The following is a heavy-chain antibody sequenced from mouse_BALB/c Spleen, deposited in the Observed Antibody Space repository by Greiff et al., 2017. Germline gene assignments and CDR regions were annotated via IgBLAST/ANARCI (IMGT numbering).Heavy chain of an antibody. CDR2: IDPENGNT. CDR3: ATSYLYGSSLAY. CDR1: GFNIKDYY. J-gene: IGHJ3*01. D-gene: IGHD1-1*01. V-gene: IGHV14-1*02. Sequence: VQLQQSGAELVRPGALVKLSCKASGFNIKDYYMHWAKQRPEQGLEWIGWIDPENGNTIYDPKFQGKASITADTSSNTAYLQLSSLTSEDTAVYYCATSYLYGSSLAYWGQGTLVTVSA.